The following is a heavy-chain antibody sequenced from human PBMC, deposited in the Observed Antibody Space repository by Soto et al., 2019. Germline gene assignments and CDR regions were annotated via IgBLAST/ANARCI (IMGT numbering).Heavy chain of an antibody. D-gene: IGHD1-26*01. V-gene: IGHV1-69*13. CDR3: AEYSGSYRDAFDI. CDR2: IIPIFGTA. J-gene: IGHJ3*02. Sequence: ASVKVSCKASGGTFSSYAIGWVRQAPGQGLERMGGIIPIFGTANYAQKFQGRVTITADESTSTAYMELSSLRSEDTAVYYCAEYSGSYRDAFDIWGQGTMVTVSS. CDR1: GGTFSSYA.